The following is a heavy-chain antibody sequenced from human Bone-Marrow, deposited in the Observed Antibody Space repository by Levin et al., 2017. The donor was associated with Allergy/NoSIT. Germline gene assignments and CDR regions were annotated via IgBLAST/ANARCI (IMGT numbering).Heavy chain of an antibody. V-gene: IGHV3-7*01. CDR1: GFTFSNYW. J-gene: IGHJ4*02. Sequence: AGGSLRLSCVASGFTFSNYWMSWVRQAPGKGLEWVANIKQDGSDKHYVDSVKGRFTISRDNAKNSLYLQMNSLRVEDTAVYYCAKDGGALHWGQGILVTVSS. D-gene: IGHD3-16*01. CDR3: AKDGGALH. CDR2: IKQDGSDK.